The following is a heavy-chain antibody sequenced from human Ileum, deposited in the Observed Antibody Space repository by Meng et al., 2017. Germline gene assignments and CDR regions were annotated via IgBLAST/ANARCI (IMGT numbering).Heavy chain of an antibody. CDR3: ARGKNLDY. CDR2: IIPVIGIA. CDR1: GGTFKNYT. Sequence: QVRLVQSGPEVKKPGSSVRVSCKTSGGTFKNYTLAWVRQAPGQGLEWMGRIIPVIGIADHAQSFRGRVTITADITANTAYMELSSLSSKDTAVYYCARGKNLDYWGQGTLVTVSS. J-gene: IGHJ4*02. V-gene: IGHV1-69*02.